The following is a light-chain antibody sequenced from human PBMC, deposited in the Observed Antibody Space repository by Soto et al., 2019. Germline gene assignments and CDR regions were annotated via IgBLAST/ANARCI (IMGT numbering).Light chain of an antibody. V-gene: IGKV1-33*01. J-gene: IGKJ4*01. CDR2: DGS. CDR1: QDIKQY. CDR3: KQYENLPVT. Sequence: EIQITQSPSALSAYVRHRSTITFQSSQDIKQYVNWYQQKPGKAPILLIFDGSRLEAGAPSRFSGSGFGTDFSFTISSLQTEDFATYYCKQYENLPVTFGGGTKVDIK.